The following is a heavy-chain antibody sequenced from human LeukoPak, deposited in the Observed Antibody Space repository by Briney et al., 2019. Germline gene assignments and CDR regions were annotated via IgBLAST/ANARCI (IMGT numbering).Heavy chain of an antibody. D-gene: IGHD2-21*02. V-gene: IGHV3-21*01. CDR1: GFTFSSYS. CDR2: ISRSSSYI. CDR3: ARVYGGDGYYYYMDV. J-gene: IGHJ6*03. Sequence: PGGSPRLSCAASGFTFSSYSMNWVRQAPGKGLEWVSSISRSSSYIYYADSVKGRFTISRDNAKNSLYLQMNSLRSEDTAVYYCARVYGGDGYYYYMDVWGKGTTVTVSS.